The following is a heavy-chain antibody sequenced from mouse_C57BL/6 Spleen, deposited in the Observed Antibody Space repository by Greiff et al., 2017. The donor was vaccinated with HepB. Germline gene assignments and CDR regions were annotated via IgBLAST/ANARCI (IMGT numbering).Heavy chain of an antibody. Sequence: EVQRVESGGDLVKPGGSLKLSCAASGFTFSSYGMSWVRQTPDKRLEWVATISSGGSYTYYPDSVKGRFTISRDNAKNTLYLQMSSLKSEDTAMYYCARDYGSGGYFDVWGTGTTVTVSS. CDR3: ARDYGSGGYFDV. V-gene: IGHV5-6*01. CDR2: ISSGGSYT. J-gene: IGHJ1*03. CDR1: GFTFSSYG. D-gene: IGHD1-1*01.